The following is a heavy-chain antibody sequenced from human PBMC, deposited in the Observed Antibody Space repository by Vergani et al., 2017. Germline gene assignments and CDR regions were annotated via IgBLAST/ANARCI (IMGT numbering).Heavy chain of an antibody. Sequence: QVQLVQSGAEVKKPGSSVKVSCKASGGTFSSYAISWVRQAPGQGLEWMGGIIPIFGTANYAQKFQGRVTITADESTSTAYMELSSLRSEYTAVYYCAREEENYGVGTPRGAFDIWGQGTMVTVSS. CDR2: IIPIFGTA. CDR3: AREEENYGVGTPRGAFDI. CDR1: GGTFSSYA. D-gene: IGHD4/OR15-4a*01. V-gene: IGHV1-69*12. J-gene: IGHJ3*02.